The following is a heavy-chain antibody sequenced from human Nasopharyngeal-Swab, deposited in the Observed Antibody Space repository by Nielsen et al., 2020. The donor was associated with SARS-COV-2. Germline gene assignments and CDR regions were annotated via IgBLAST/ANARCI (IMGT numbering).Heavy chain of an antibody. CDR3: VRDNYYHYYMDV. V-gene: IGHV4-39*01. CDR2: IYYSGAT. D-gene: IGHD2-15*01. Sequence: WIRQPPGKGLEWIGSIYYSGATYYSPSLKSRLTISVDTSQNQFSLTVSSETASDTAVYYCVRDNYYHYYMDVWGQGTTVTVSS. J-gene: IGHJ6*03.